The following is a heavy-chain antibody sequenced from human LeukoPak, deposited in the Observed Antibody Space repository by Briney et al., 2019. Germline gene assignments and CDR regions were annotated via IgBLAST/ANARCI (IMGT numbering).Heavy chain of an antibody. CDR2: IIPILGIA. CDR1: GGTFSSYA. J-gene: IGHJ4*02. D-gene: IGHD3-3*01. V-gene: IGHV1-69*04. CDR3: ARTDERYYDFWSGYLD. Sequence: ASVKVSCKASGGTFSSYAISWVRQAPGQGLEWMGRIIPILGIANYAQKFQGRVTITADKSTSTAYMELSSLRSEDTAVYYCARTDERYYDFWSGYLDWGQGTLVTVSS.